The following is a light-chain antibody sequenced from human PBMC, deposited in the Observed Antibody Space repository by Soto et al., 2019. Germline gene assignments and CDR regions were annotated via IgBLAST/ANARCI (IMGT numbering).Light chain of an antibody. CDR3: MQGTHWPIT. J-gene: IGKJ5*01. CDR2: KVS. Sequence: EDVMTQSPLSLPVTLGQPASISCRSNQSLVHSDGIAYFSWVQQRPGRSPRRLIYKVSNRDSGVPARFSGSGSGTDFALKISRVEAEDVGVYYCMQGTHWPITFGQGT. CDR1: QSLVHSDGIAY. V-gene: IGKV2-30*02.